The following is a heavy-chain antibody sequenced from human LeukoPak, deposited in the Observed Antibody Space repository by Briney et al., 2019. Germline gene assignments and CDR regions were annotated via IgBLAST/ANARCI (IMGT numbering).Heavy chain of an antibody. CDR2: ISSSSSYI. V-gene: IGHV3-21*01. D-gene: IGHD2-2*01. J-gene: IGHJ4*02. Sequence: SGGSLRLSCAASGFTFSSYGMNWVRQAPGKGLEWVSSISSSSSYIYYADSVKGRFTISRDNAKNSLYLQMNSLRAEDTAVYYCARDCSSTSCYGYWGQGTLVTVPS. CDR1: GFTFSSYG. CDR3: ARDCSSTSCYGY.